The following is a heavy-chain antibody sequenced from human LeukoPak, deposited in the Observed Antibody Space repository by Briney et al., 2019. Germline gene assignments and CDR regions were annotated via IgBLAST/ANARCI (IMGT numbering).Heavy chain of an antibody. CDR1: RGSITSGSYY. D-gene: IGHD3-10*01. Sequence: PSQTLSLTCTVSRGSITSGSYYWSWVRQPAGKGLEWIGRIYASGRIYTSGSTSYNPSLKSRVTISIDTTKNQFSLKLSSVTAADTAIYYCARDIYPFGLEPWGQGTLATVSS. J-gene: IGHJ5*02. CDR2: IYTSGST. CDR3: ARDIYPFGLEP. V-gene: IGHV4-61*02.